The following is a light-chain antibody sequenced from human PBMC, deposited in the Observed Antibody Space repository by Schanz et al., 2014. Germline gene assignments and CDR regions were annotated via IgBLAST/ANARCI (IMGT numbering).Light chain of an antibody. Sequence: ENVLTQSPGTLSLSPGDRATLSCRASRAFSSSYLAWYQQKPGQAPRLLIHAASTRATGIADRFSGNASGTDFTLTISRLEPEDFAVYYCQQYGSSPWTFGQGTKVEMK. CDR2: AAS. CDR1: RAFSSSY. V-gene: IGKV3-20*01. J-gene: IGKJ1*01. CDR3: QQYGSSPWT.